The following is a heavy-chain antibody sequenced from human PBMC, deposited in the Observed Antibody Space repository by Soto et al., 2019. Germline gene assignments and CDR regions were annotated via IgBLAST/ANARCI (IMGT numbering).Heavy chain of an antibody. CDR3: VQTTGWPGFDF. CDR2: IYGGGTT. V-gene: IGHV3-53*01. D-gene: IGHD6-19*01. J-gene: IGHJ4*02. Sequence: GGSLRLSSAASGLAVSSKYMTWVRQAPGKGLEWVSVIYGGGTTYYADSVKGRFTISRDTSKNTLYLQMNSLRAEDTAVYYCVQTTGWPGFDFWGQGTLVTVSS. CDR1: GLAVSSKY.